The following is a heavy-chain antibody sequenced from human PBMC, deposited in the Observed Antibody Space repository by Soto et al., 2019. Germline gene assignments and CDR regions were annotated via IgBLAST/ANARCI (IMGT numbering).Heavy chain of an antibody. J-gene: IGHJ6*02. CDR3: ASEYCGGDCYSAARYGMDV. CDR2: ISAYNGNT. Sequence: ASVKVSCKASGYTFTSYGISWVRQAPGQGLEWMGWISAYNGNTKYSQKFQGRVTMTRDTSASTAYMELSSLRSEDTAVYYCASEYCGGDCYSAARYGMDVWGQGTTVTVSS. V-gene: IGHV1-18*01. CDR1: GYTFTSYG. D-gene: IGHD2-21*02.